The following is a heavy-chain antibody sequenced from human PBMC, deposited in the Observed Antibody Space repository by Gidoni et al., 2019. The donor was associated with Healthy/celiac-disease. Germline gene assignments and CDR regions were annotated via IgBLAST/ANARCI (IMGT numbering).Heavy chain of an antibody. Sequence: QVQLVEPGGGVVQPGRSLRLSCAAPGFTFSSYGMHWVRQAPGKGLEWVAVISYDGSNKYYADSVKGRFTISRDNSKNTLYLQMNSLRAEDTAVYYCAKFSFAAFDIWGQGTMVTVSS. CDR2: ISYDGSNK. V-gene: IGHV3-30*18. D-gene: IGHD2-2*01. CDR1: GFTFSSYG. J-gene: IGHJ3*02. CDR3: AKFSFAAFDI.